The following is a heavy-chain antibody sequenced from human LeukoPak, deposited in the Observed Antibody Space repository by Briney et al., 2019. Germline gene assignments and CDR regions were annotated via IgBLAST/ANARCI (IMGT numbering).Heavy chain of an antibody. J-gene: IGHJ5*02. Sequence: SETLSLTCTVSGYSITTGHYWGWIRQPPGQGLEWIASIFLGETTYYKPSLKNRLSISVDTSKNQLSLVLSSVTAADTAVYYCASRLTVAGFDPWGQGTLVTVSS. D-gene: IGHD4-11*01. CDR3: ASRLTVAGFDP. CDR1: GYSITTGHY. V-gene: IGHV4-38-2*02. CDR2: IFLGETT.